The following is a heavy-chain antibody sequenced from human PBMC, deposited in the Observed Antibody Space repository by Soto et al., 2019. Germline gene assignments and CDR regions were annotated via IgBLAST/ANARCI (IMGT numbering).Heavy chain of an antibody. D-gene: IGHD2-2*02. CDR1: GGTFSSYA. V-gene: IGHV1-69*01. CDR2: IIPIFGTA. Sequence: QVQLLQSGAEVKKPGSSVKVSCKASGGTFSSYAISWVRQAPGQGLAWMGGIIPIFGTANYAQKFQGRVTITADESTSTAYMELRSLRSEDTAVYDCAAYPYCSSTSFYTDYYYGMDVWGQGTTVTVSS. CDR3: AAYPYCSSTSFYTDYYYGMDV. J-gene: IGHJ6*02.